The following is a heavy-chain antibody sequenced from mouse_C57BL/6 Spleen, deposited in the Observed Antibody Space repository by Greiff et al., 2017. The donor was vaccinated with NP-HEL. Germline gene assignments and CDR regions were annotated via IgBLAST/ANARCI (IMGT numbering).Heavy chain of an antibody. V-gene: IGHV14-3*01. D-gene: IGHD1-1*01. Sequence: VQLQQPVAELVRPGASVKLSCTASGFNIKNTYMHWVKQRPEQGLEWIGRIDPANGNTKYAPKFQGKATITADTSSNTAYLQLSSLTSEDTAIYYCANYYGSSYGYFDVWGTGTTVTVSS. CDR3: ANYYGSSYGYFDV. J-gene: IGHJ1*03. CDR1: GFNIKNTY. CDR2: IDPANGNT.